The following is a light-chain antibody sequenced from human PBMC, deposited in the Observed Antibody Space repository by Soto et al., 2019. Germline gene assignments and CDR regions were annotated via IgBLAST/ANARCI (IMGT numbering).Light chain of an antibody. CDR2: DND. V-gene: IGLV1-51*01. Sequence: QSVLTQPPSVSAAAGQNVTISCSGTNSNIGNSYVSWYQQFPGTAPKLLIYDNDQRPSGIPDRFSGSKSGTSATLDITGLQTGDEADYYCAAWDTSVALHGVFGGGTKVTVL. J-gene: IGLJ3*02. CDR1: NSNIGNSY. CDR3: AAWDTSVALHGV.